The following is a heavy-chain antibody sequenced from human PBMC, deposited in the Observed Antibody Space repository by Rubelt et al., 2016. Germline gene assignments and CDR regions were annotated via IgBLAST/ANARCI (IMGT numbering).Heavy chain of an antibody. CDR3: ARLVDDVVVVPAAIWFDP. CDR2: INHSGST. V-gene: IGHV4-34*01. CDR1: GGSFSGYY. J-gene: IGHJ5*02. Sequence: QVQLQQWGAGLLKPSETLSLTCAVYGGSFSGYYWSWIRQPPGKGLEWIGEINHSGSTNYNPSLKSWVTISVDTSKNQFSLKLSSVTAADTAVYYCARLVDDVVVVPAAIWFDPWGQGTLVTVSS. D-gene: IGHD2-2*01.